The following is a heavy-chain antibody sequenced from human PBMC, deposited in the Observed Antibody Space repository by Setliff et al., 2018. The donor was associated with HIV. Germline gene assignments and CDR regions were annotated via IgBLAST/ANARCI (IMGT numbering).Heavy chain of an antibody. CDR3: ATYAGNGGGKGY. Sequence: SETLSLTCTVSGGPISSAPYYWNWVRQPAGKGLEWIGHIYSSGSTNYNPSLKSRVTISVDTSKNQFSLTLSSVTAADTAMYYCATYAGNGGGKGYWGQGTLVTVSS. J-gene: IGHJ4*02. CDR1: GGPISSAPYY. V-gene: IGHV4-61*09. D-gene: IGHD2-21*01. CDR2: IYSSGST.